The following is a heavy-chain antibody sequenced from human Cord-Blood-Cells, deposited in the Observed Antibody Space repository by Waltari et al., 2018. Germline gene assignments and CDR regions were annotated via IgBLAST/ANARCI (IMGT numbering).Heavy chain of an antibody. J-gene: IGHJ3*02. D-gene: IGHD3-3*01. CDR2: LKPNSGCT. Sequence: QVQLVQSGAEVKKPGASVKVSCKASGYTFTGYYMYWVRQAPGQRLEWKGWLKPNSGCTNEAQKFQGGVTMTRDTSISTAYMELSRLRSDDTAVYYCARYEKDAFDIWGQGTMVTVSS. CDR1: GYTFTGYY. CDR3: ARYEKDAFDI. V-gene: IGHV1-2*02.